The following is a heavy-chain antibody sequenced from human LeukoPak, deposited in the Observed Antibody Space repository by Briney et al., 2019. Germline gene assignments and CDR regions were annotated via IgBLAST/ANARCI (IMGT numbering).Heavy chain of an antibody. V-gene: IGHV5-51*01. D-gene: IGHD4-23*01. Sequence: GESLKISCKGSGYRFTNYWNGWVRQMSGKSLEWMGLIYHGYSDTRYSPSFQGQVTISADKSISTAYLQWSSLKASDTAMYYCAREFYAGFDIWGQGTMVTVSS. J-gene: IGHJ3*02. CDR3: AREFYAGFDI. CDR1: GYRFTNYW. CDR2: IYHGYSDT.